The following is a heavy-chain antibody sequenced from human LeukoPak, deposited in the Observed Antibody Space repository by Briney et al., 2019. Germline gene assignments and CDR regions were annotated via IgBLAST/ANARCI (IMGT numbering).Heavy chain of an antibody. J-gene: IGHJ6*03. CDR3: AREVYYYYYYMDV. CDR1: GGSICSGSYY. V-gene: IGHV4-61*02. CDR2: IYTSGST. Sequence: PSQTLSLTCTVSGGSICSGSYYWSWIRQPAGKGLEWIGRIYTSGSTNYNPSLKSRVTISVDTSKNQFSLKLSSVTAADTAVYYCAREVYYYYYYMDVWGKGTTVTISS.